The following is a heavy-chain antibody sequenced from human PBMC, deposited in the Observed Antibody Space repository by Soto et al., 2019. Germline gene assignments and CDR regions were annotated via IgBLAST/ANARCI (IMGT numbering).Heavy chain of an antibody. V-gene: IGHV4-59*01. CDR3: ARVSNWNYVHYFDY. CDR2: IYYSGST. Sequence: SETLSLTCTVSGGSISSYYWSWIRQPPGKGLEWIGYIYYSGSTNYNPSLKSRVTISVDTSKNQFSLKLSSVTAADTAVYYCARVSNWNYVHYFDYWGQGTLVTVSS. D-gene: IGHD1-7*01. J-gene: IGHJ4*02. CDR1: GGSISSYY.